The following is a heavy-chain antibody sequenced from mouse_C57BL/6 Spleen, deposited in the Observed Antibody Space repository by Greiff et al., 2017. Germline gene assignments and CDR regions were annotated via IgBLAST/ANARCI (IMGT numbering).Heavy chain of an antibody. J-gene: IGHJ1*03. Sequence: EVKLVESGGGLVKPGGSLKLSCAASGFTFSSYAMSWVRQTPEKRLEWVATISDGGSYTYYPDNVKGRFTISRDNAKNNLYLQMSHLKSEDTAMYYCARGVYYGNYLWYFDVWGTGTTVTVSS. D-gene: IGHD2-1*01. CDR2: ISDGGSYT. V-gene: IGHV5-4*03. CDR1: GFTFSSYA. CDR3: ARGVYYGNYLWYFDV.